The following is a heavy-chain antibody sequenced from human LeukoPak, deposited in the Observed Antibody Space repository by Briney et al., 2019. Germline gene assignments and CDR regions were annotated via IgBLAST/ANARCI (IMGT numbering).Heavy chain of an antibody. CDR1: GLTFSSYG. CDR2: ISSSSSYI. Sequence: PGGSLRLSCAASGLTFSSYGMHWVRQAPGKGLEWVSSISSSSSYIYYADSVKGRFTISRDNAKNSLYLQMNSLRAEDTAVYYCAREPISGYYYSYFDYWGQGTLVTVSS. J-gene: IGHJ4*02. D-gene: IGHD3-22*01. CDR3: AREPISGYYYSYFDY. V-gene: IGHV3-21*01.